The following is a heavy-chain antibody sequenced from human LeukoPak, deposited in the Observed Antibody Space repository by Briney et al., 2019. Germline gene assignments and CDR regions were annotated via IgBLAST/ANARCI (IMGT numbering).Heavy chain of an antibody. CDR1: GFTFDAYA. V-gene: IGHV3-48*01. CDR2: ISSSSSTI. D-gene: IGHD2-8*01. CDR3: ARGNRLSPFDY. J-gene: IGHJ4*02. Sequence: GGSLRLSCAASGFTFDAYAMHWVRQAPGKGLEWVSYISSSSSTIYYADSVKGRFTISRDNAKNSLYLQMNSLRAEDTAVYYCARGNRLSPFDYWGQGTLVTVSS.